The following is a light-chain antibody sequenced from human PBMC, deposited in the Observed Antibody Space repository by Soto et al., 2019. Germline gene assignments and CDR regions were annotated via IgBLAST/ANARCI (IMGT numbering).Light chain of an antibody. Sequence: DIQMTQSPSTLSASVGDRVTITCRASQSIRSWLAWYQQKPGKAPNLLIYDASNLASGVPSRFSGSGSGTEFTLTISSLQPDDFATYYCQQYSANFGGGTKVEIK. CDR1: QSIRSW. CDR3: QQYSAN. J-gene: IGKJ4*01. V-gene: IGKV1-5*01. CDR2: DAS.